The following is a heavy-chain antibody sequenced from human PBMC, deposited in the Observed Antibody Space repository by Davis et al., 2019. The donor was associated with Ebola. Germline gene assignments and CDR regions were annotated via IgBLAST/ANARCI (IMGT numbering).Heavy chain of an antibody. CDR1: ADIFSDSG. D-gene: IGHD2-15*01. Sequence: ASVKVSCKASADIFSDSGIVWVRQAPGQGLEWVGWKSPYEDVTNYSEKFQGRVTMTRDTSTSTVYMELSSLRSEDTAVYYCARRLYCGGGSCYEYYYGMDVWGQGTTVTVSS. J-gene: IGHJ6*02. CDR3: ARRLYCGGGSCYEYYYGMDV. CDR2: KSPYEDVT. V-gene: IGHV1-18*01.